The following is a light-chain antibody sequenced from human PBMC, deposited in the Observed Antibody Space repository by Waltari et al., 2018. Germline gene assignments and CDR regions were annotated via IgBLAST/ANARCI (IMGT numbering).Light chain of an antibody. Sequence: QSALTQPRSVSGSPGQSVTIPSTGTSSDVGGYNYVSWYQQHPGKAPKRMIYDVSKRPSGVPDRFAGSKSGNTASLTISGLQAEDEADYYCCSYAGSYTLVFGGGTKLTVL. CDR3: CSYAGSYTLV. CDR2: DVS. CDR1: SSDVGGYNY. J-gene: IGLJ2*01. V-gene: IGLV2-11*01.